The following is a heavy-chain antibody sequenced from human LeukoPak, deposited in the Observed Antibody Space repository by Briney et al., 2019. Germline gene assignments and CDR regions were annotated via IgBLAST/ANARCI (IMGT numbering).Heavy chain of an antibody. V-gene: IGHV4-59*01. CDR3: ARETVAGKNWFDP. CDR2: IYYSGST. CDR1: GGSISSNY. Sequence: SETLSLTCTVSGGSISSNYWSWIRQPPGKGLEWIGYIYYSGSTNYNPSLKSRVTISVDTSKNQFSLKLSSVTAADTAVYYCARETVAGKNWFDPWGQGTLVTVSS. J-gene: IGHJ5*02. D-gene: IGHD6-19*01.